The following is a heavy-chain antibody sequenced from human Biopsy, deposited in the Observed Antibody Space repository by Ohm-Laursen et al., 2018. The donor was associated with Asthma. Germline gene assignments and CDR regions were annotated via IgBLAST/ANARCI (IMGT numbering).Heavy chain of an antibody. Sequence: TVKVSCKSLGGTFKTYVIGWGRQAPGQGLEGMGGVNSVFGTTTSPQKFQDRVTITADDSTSTVYMELSSLRSEDTAVYYCARKAGSCISRTCFSLDFWGQGTLVTVSS. V-gene: IGHV1-69*13. CDR3: ARKAGSCISRTCFSLDF. J-gene: IGHJ4*02. CDR1: GGTFKTYV. D-gene: IGHD2-2*01. CDR2: VNSVFGTT.